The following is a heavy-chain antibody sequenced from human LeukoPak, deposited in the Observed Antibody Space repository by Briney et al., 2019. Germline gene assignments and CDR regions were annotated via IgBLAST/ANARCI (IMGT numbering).Heavy chain of an antibody. J-gene: IGHJ3*02. V-gene: IGHV4-59*01. CDR2: IYNSGST. CDR1: GGSISSYY. Sequence: SSETLTLTCTVSGGSISSYYWSWIRQPPGKGLEWVGYIYNSGSTIYNHSLKRRGTIFERMYDNQLSLKLSYETAADAAVYYCVRALRLWSGNSAIAFETWGQGTTVTVSS. D-gene: IGHD4-23*01. CDR3: VRALRLWSGNSAIAFET.